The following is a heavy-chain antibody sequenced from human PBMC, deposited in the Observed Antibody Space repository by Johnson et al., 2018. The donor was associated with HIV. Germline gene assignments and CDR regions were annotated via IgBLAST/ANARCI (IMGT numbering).Heavy chain of an antibody. CDR2: TQYDGSNK. J-gene: IGHJ3*02. Sequence: QVQLVESGGGVVRPGGSLRLSCAASGFTFDDYAMSWVRQAPGRGLEWVAFTQYDGSNKYYADSVKGRFTISRDNSKNTLYLQMNSLRAEDTAVYYCARDPEGAPPLGAFDIWGQGTMVTVSS. CDR3: ARDPEGAPPLGAFDI. CDR1: GFTFDDYA. V-gene: IGHV3-30*02. D-gene: IGHD1-26*01.